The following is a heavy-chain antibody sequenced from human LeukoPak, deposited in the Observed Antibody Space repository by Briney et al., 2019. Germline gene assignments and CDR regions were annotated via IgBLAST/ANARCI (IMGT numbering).Heavy chain of an antibody. J-gene: IGHJ5*02. CDR1: GGSISSGDYY. V-gene: IGHV4-30-4*08. CDR2: IYYSGST. Sequence: PSQTLSLTCTVSGGSISSGDYYWSWIRQPPGKGLEWIGYIYYSGSTYYNPSLKSRVTISVDTSKNQFSLKLSSVTAADTAVYYCARDSTVTTGGFDPWGQGTLVTVPS. CDR3: ARDSTVTTGGFDP. D-gene: IGHD4-17*01.